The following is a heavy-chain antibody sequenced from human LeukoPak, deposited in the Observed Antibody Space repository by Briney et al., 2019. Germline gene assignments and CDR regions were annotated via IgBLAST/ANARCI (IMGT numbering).Heavy chain of an antibody. CDR3: AKGSRGNYDS. V-gene: IGHV3-23*01. J-gene: IGHJ5*01. Sequence: GGSLRLSCAASGFTFNNYAMTWVRQAPEKGLEWISSIIDSGISTYYGDSVKGRFTISRDNSKNTLYLQMNSLRAEDTAVYYCAKGSRGNYDSWGQGTLVTVS. CDR1: GFTFNNYA. D-gene: IGHD1-26*01. CDR2: IIDSGIST.